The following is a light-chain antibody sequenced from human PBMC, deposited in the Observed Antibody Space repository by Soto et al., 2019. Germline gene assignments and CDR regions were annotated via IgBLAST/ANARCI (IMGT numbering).Light chain of an antibody. J-gene: IGKJ2*01. CDR3: MQGTHWLYT. V-gene: IGKV2-30*01. Sequence: DVVMTQSPLSLPVTLGQPASISCRSSQSLVYSDGNTYLNWFQQRPGQSPRRLIYKVSNRDSGVPDRFSGSGSGTDFTLKISRVEAEDVGVSYCMQGTHWLYTFGQGTKLEIK. CDR1: QSLVYSDGNTY. CDR2: KVS.